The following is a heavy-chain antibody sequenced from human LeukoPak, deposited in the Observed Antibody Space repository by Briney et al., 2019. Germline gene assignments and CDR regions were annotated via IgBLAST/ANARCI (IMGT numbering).Heavy chain of an antibody. D-gene: IGHD3-22*01. CDR3: ARVIGRSGYYYFDY. V-gene: IGHV3-53*01. CDR1: GFTVNSNY. CDR2: IYSGGST. Sequence: GGSLRLSCAASGFTVNSNYMSWVRQAPGKGLEWVSVIYSGGSTYYADSVKGRFTISRDNSKNTLYLQMNSLRAEDTAVYYCARVIGRSGYYYFDYWGQGTLVTVSS. J-gene: IGHJ4*02.